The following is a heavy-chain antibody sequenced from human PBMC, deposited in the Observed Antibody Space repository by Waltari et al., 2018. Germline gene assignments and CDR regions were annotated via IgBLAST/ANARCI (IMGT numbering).Heavy chain of an antibody. D-gene: IGHD6-6*01. CDR2: ISSSSSYI. CDR1: GFTFSSHS. J-gene: IGHJ4*02. CDR3: ARDRVGSSSSGY. Sequence: EVQLVESGGGLVKPGGSLRLSCAASGFTFSSHSMNWVRQAPGKGLEWVSSISSSSSYIYYADSVKGRFTISRDNAKNSLYLQMNSLRAEDTAVYYCARDRVGSSSSGYWGQGTLVTVSS. V-gene: IGHV3-21*01.